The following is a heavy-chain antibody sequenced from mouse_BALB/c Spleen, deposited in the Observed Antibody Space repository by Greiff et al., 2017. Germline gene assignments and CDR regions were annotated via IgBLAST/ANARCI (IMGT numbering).Heavy chain of an antibody. D-gene: IGHD5-1*01. J-gene: IGHJ4*01. CDR2: ISYSGST. V-gene: IGHV3-2*02. Sequence: EVQLQESGPGLVKPSQSLSLTCTVTGYSITSDYAWNWIRQFPGNKLEWMGYISYSGSTSYNPSLKSRISITRDTSKNQFFLQLNSVTTEDTATYYCARGGENEYPLYAMDYWGQGTSVTVSS. CDR3: ARGGENEYPLYAMDY. CDR1: GYSITSDYA.